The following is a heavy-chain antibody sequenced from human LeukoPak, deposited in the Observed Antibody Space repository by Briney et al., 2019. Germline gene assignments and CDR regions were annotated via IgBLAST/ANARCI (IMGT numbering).Heavy chain of an antibody. CDR3: ARVTREWLGPRVYYGMDV. Sequence: GGSLRLSCAASGFTFDDYAMHWVRQAPGKGLEWVSGISWNSGSIGYADSVKGRFTISRDNAKNSLYLQMNSLRAEDTAVYYCARVTREWLGPRVYYGMDVWGQGTTVTVSS. V-gene: IGHV3-9*01. CDR2: ISWNSGSI. CDR1: GFTFDDYA. J-gene: IGHJ6*02. D-gene: IGHD6-19*01.